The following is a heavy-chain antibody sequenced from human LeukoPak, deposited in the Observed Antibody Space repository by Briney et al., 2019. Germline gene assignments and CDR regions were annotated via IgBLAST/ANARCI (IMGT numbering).Heavy chain of an antibody. CDR3: ARGGYGDPGPPDY. CDR2: INPNSGGT. CDR1: GYTFTGYY. J-gene: IGHJ4*02. D-gene: IGHD4-17*01. V-gene: IGHV1-2*06. Sequence: ASVKVSCKASGYTFTGYYMRWVRQAPGQGLEWMGRINPNSGGTNYAQKFQGRVTMTRDTSISTAYMELSRLRSDDTAVYYCARGGYGDPGPPDYWGQGTLVTVSS.